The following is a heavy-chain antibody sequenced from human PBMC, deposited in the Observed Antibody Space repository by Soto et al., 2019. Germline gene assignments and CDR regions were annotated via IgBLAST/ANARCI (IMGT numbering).Heavy chain of an antibody. Sequence: QVQLVESGGGVVQPGRSLRLSCVVSGFTFSSYGVHWVRQAPGKGLEWVAVISYDGSNKYYADSVKGRFTISRDNSKNTLYLQVDSLRAEHTAVYYCAKDQGRFIVVVPAAPTGTLDYWGQGTLVTVSS. D-gene: IGHD2-2*01. J-gene: IGHJ4*02. CDR3: AKDQGRFIVVVPAAPTGTLDY. CDR2: ISYDGSNK. CDR1: GFTFSSYG. V-gene: IGHV3-30*18.